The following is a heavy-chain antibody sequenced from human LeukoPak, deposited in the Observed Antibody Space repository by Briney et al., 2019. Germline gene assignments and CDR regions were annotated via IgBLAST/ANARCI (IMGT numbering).Heavy chain of an antibody. J-gene: IGHJ5*02. CDR1: GYTFTSYD. V-gene: IGHV1-8*01. CDR3: ARGDAYCSGGSCSGPNWFDP. CDR2: MNPNSGNT. D-gene: IGHD2-15*01. Sequence: ASVKVSCTASGYTFTSYDINWVRQAPGQGLEWMGWMNPNSGNTGYAQKFRGRVTMTRNTSISTAYMELSSLRSEDTAVYYCARGDAYCSGGSCSGPNWFDPWGQGTLVTVSS.